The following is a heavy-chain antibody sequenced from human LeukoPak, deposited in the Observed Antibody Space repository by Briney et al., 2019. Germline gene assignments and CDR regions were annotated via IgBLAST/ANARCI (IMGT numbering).Heavy chain of an antibody. CDR3: AAKKITMIVVVQKRHRWFDP. V-gene: IGHV3-43*01. D-gene: IGHD3-22*01. CDR1: GFTFDDYT. CDR2: ISWDGGST. Sequence: PGGSLRLSCAAYGFTFDDYTMHWVRQAPGKGLEWVSLISWDGGSTYYADSVKGRFTISRDNSKKTLYLQMNSLRAEDTAVYYCAAKKITMIVVVQKRHRWFDPWGQGTLVTVSS. J-gene: IGHJ5*02.